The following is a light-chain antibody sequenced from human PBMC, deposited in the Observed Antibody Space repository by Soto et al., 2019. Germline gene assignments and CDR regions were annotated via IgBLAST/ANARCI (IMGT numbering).Light chain of an antibody. V-gene: IGKV3-15*01. CDR3: QQYNNWPLYT. CDR1: QSVRSN. J-gene: IGKJ2*01. Sequence: EIVMTQSPATLSVSSGERATLSCRASQSVRSNLAWYQQKPGQAPRLLIYGASTRATGIPARFSGSGSGTEFTLTISSLQSEDFAVYYCQQYNNWPLYTFGQGTKLEIK. CDR2: GAS.